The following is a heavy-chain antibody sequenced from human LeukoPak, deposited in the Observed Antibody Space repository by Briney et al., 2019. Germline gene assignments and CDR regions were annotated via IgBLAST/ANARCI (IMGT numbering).Heavy chain of an antibody. V-gene: IGHV4-4*02. D-gene: IGHD2-8*01. CDR3: ARERFPTFRTNHRGAFDI. Sequence: SETLSLTCAVSGGSISSSNWWSWVRQPPGKGLEWIGEIYHSGSTNYNPSLKSRVTISVDKSKNQFSLKLSSVTAADTAVYYCARERFPTFRTNHRGAFDIWGQGTMVTVSS. CDR2: IYHSGST. J-gene: IGHJ3*02. CDR1: GGSISSSNW.